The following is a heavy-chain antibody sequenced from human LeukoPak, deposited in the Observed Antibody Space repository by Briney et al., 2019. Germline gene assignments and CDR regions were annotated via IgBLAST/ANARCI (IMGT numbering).Heavy chain of an antibody. CDR2: IYYSGST. V-gene: IGHV4-59*01. CDR3: ARFYGDYRGAYYYCGMDV. D-gene: IGHD4-17*01. J-gene: IGHJ6*02. Sequence: SETLSLTCTVSGGSISSYYWSWIRQPPGKGLEWIGYIYYSGSTNYNPSLKSRVTISVDTSKNQFSLKLSSVTAADTAVYYCARFYGDYRGAYYYCGMDVWGQGTTVTVSS. CDR1: GGSISSYY.